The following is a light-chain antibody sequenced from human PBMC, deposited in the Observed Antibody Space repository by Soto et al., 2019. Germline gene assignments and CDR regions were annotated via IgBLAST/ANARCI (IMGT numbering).Light chain of an antibody. V-gene: IGKV1-12*01. Sequence: DIQMTQSPSSVSASIVDRVTITCRASQDIGRRLAWLQLKPGKDPRLLTQTVSTLQVGVPSRFICSGSGTEITLNTACLDTADFAAYYCLQVANFPRTFGKGTTVDLK. CDR3: LQVANFPRT. CDR2: TVS. CDR1: QDIGRR. J-gene: IGKJ1*01.